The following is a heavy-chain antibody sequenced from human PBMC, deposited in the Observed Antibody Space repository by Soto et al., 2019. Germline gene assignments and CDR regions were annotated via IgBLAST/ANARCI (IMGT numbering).Heavy chain of an antibody. J-gene: IGHJ3*02. D-gene: IGHD3-3*01. Sequence: GGSLRLSCAASGFTVSSNYMSWVRQAPGKGLEWVSVIYSGGSTYYADSMKGRFTISRDNSKNTLYLQMNSLRAEDTAVYYCARDSALFLAFDIWGQGTMVTVSS. CDR2: IYSGGST. CDR3: ARDSALFLAFDI. CDR1: GFTVSSNY. V-gene: IGHV3-66*01.